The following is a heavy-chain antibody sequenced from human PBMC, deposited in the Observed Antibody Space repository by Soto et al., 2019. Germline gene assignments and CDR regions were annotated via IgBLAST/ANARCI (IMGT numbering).Heavy chain of an antibody. CDR2: IWYDGSNK. CDR1: GFTFSSYG. V-gene: IGHV3-33*01. D-gene: IGHD3-22*01. Sequence: QVQLVESGGGVVQPGRSLRLSCAASGFTFSSYGMHWVRQAPGKGLEWVAVIWYDGSNKYYADSVKGRFTISRDNSKNTLYLQMNSLRAEDTAVYYCARDPSHYYDSSGYYPHYWGQGTLVTVSS. J-gene: IGHJ4*02. CDR3: ARDPSHYYDSSGYYPHY.